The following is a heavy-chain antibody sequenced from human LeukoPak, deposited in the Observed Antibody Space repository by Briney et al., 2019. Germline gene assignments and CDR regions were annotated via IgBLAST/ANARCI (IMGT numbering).Heavy chain of an antibody. V-gene: IGHV3-30*03. Sequence: GGSLRLSCAVSGFTFDSYGMHWVRQAPGKGLEWVAVISHDGSTIYYADSVEGRFTISRDNSDNTLFLQINSLRAENTAVYYCARIDYYYYGMDVWGQGTTVTVSS. CDR1: GFTFDSYG. D-gene: IGHD2-15*01. J-gene: IGHJ6*02. CDR3: ARIDYYYYGMDV. CDR2: ISHDGSTI.